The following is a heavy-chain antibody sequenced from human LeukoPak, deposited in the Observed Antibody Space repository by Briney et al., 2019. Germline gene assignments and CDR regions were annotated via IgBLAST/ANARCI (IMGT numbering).Heavy chain of an antibody. Sequence: ASVKVSCKASGGTFSNYAISWVRQAPGQGLEWMGGIIPIFGTANYAQKFRGRVTITADKSTRTAYMELSSLRSEDTAVYYCARGRDYDILTGYWLRWGQGTLVTVSS. CDR2: IIPIFGTA. D-gene: IGHD3-9*01. J-gene: IGHJ4*02. CDR3: ARGRDYDILTGYWLR. CDR1: GGTFSNYA. V-gene: IGHV1-69*06.